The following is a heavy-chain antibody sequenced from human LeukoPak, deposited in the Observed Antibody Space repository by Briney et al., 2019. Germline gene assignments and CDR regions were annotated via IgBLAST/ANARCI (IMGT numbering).Heavy chain of an antibody. CDR1: GFTFSSYA. V-gene: IGHV3-23*01. Sequence: GGSLRLSCAASGFTFSSYAMSWVRPAPGKGLEWVSAISGSGGSTYYADSVKGRFTISRDNSKNTLYLQMNSLRAEGTAVYYCAKGGYYDSSGYSYWGQGTLVTVSS. J-gene: IGHJ4*02. CDR3: AKGGYYDSSGYSY. D-gene: IGHD3-22*01. CDR2: ISGSGGST.